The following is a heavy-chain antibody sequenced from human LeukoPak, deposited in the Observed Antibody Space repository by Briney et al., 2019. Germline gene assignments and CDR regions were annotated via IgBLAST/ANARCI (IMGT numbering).Heavy chain of an antibody. CDR3: ARPALVGEIFEF. CDR1: GFTFNDYW. J-gene: IGHJ4*02. CDR2: IKQDGNDQ. Sequence: TGRSLRLSRAASGFTFNDYWMSWGRQAPGKGLECVADIKQDGNDQKYVDSVKGRFTISRDNTKNSLYLQMNSLRAEDTAVYYCARPALVGEIFEFWGQGTLVTVSS. D-gene: IGHD1-26*01. V-gene: IGHV3-7*01.